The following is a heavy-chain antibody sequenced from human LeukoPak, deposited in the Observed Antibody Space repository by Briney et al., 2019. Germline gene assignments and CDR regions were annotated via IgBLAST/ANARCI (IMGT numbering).Heavy chain of an antibody. CDR3: ARSDGGFDY. J-gene: IGHJ4*02. CDR2: ITNDGSRT. Sequence: GGSLRLSCAASGFTFSSYWMHWVRHAPGKGLLWVSHITNDGSRTSYADSVKGRFTTSRDNAKNTVYLQMNSLRAEDTAVYYCARSDGGFDYWGQGTLVTVSA. D-gene: IGHD5-24*01. V-gene: IGHV3-74*01. CDR1: GFTFSSYW.